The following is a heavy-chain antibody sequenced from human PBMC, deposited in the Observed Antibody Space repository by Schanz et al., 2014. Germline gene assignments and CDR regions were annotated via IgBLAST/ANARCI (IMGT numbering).Heavy chain of an antibody. J-gene: IGHJ6*02. CDR3: ATAEDASGSYGLPACGV. Sequence: QVQLVQSGAEVKKAGASVKVSCTVSGYTLSNLSIHWVRQAPGKGLEWMGGLDLEDGEIVYAEQLKGRVTMTEDTSTDTAYMELSSLRSQDTAVYYCATAEDASGSYGLPACGVWGQGTTVIVSS. CDR2: LDLEDGEI. V-gene: IGHV1-24*01. D-gene: IGHD3-10*01. CDR1: GYTLSNLS.